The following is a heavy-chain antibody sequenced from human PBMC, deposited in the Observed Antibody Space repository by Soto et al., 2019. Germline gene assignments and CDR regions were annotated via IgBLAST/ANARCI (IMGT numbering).Heavy chain of an antibody. CDR1: GFTFSSYG. CDR3: AKVWLTGSGSSPDDY. V-gene: IGHV3-30*18. Sequence: PGGSLRLSCAASGFTFSSYGMHWVRQAPGKGLEWVAVISYDGSNKYYADSVKGRFTISRDNSKNTLYLQMNSLRAEDTAVYYCAKVWLTGSGSSPDDYWGQGTLVTVSS. D-gene: IGHD6-6*01. CDR2: ISYDGSNK. J-gene: IGHJ4*02.